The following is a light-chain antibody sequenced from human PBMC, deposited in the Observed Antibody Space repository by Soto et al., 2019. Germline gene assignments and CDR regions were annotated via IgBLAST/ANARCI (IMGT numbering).Light chain of an antibody. CDR2: KAS. CDR1: QSISNW. CDR3: QQYNST. V-gene: IGKV1-5*03. J-gene: IGKJ2*01. Sequence: DIQMTQSPSTLSASVGDRVTITCRASQSISNWLAWYQQKPGKAPKLLIYKASNLESGVPSRFSGSGSGTEFTLPISSLQPDDFAAYYCQQYNSTFGQGTKLEIK.